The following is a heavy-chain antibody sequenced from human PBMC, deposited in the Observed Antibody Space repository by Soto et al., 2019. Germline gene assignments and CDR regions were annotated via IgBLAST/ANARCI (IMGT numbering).Heavy chain of an antibody. Sequence: QVQLEQSGAEVKKPGSSVKVSCKASGGTFRSHAIAWVRQAPGQGLEWMGDFIPIFGTSNYAQKFQGRIAITADEPRTTAYMELSTVTEDYTATYYGARGEVYYDSSGLKNYHGIHVLGQGTTLTVSS. CDR1: GGTFRSHA. V-gene: IGHV1-69*01. CDR2: FIPIFGTS. CDR3: ARGEVYYDSSGLKNYHGIHV. D-gene: IGHD3-22*01. J-gene: IGHJ6*02.